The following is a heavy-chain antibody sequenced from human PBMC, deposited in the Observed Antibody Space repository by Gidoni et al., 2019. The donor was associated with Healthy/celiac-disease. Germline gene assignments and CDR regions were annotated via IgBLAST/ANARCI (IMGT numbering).Heavy chain of an antibody. Sequence: EVQLVESGGGLVKPGGSLRLSCAASGFTFSSYSLNWVRQAPGKGLEWVSSISSSSSYIYYADSVKGRFTISRYNAKNSLYLQMNSLRAEDTAVYYCARDSADLGYCSGGSCYNAPFDYWGQGTLVTVSS. CDR2: ISSSSSYI. J-gene: IGHJ4*02. CDR3: ARDSADLGYCSGGSCYNAPFDY. D-gene: IGHD2-15*01. CDR1: GFTFSSYS. V-gene: IGHV3-21*01.